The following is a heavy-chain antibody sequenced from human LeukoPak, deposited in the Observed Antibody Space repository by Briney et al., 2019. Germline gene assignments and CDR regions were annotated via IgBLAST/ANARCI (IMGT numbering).Heavy chain of an antibody. CDR1: GYTFTSYG. Sequence: ASVKVSCKASGYTFTSYGISWVRQAPGQGLEWKGWISAYNGNTNYAQKLQGRVTMTTDTSTSTAYMELRSLRSDDTAVYYCARGNYYGSGSYDEFDYWGQGTLVTVSS. CDR2: ISAYNGNT. CDR3: ARGNYYGSGSYDEFDY. D-gene: IGHD3-10*01. J-gene: IGHJ4*02. V-gene: IGHV1-18*01.